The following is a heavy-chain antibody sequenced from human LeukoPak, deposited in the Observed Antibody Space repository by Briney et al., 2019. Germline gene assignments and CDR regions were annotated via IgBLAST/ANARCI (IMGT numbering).Heavy chain of an antibody. V-gene: IGHV1-2*02. CDR3: ARLSGIAVAGTSGYVY. CDR2: INPNSGGT. D-gene: IGHD6-19*01. CDR1: GYTFTGYY. J-gene: IGHJ4*02. Sequence: ASVKVSCKASGYTFTGYYMHRVRQAPGQGLEWMGWINPNSGGTNYAQKFQGRVTMTRDTSISTAYMELSRLRSDDTAVYYCARLSGIAVAGTSGYVYWGQGTLVTVSS.